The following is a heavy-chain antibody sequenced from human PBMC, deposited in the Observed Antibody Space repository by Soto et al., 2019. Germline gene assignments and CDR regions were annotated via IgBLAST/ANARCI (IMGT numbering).Heavy chain of an antibody. Sequence: SETLSLTCTVSGGSISSGDYYWSWIRQPPGKGLEWIGYIYYSGSTYYNPSLKSRVTISVDTSKNQFSLKLSSVTAADTAVYYCARGIAAAGTGWFDPWGQGTPVTVSS. CDR2: IYYSGST. CDR1: GGSISSGDYY. D-gene: IGHD6-13*01. V-gene: IGHV4-30-4*01. J-gene: IGHJ5*02. CDR3: ARGIAAAGTGWFDP.